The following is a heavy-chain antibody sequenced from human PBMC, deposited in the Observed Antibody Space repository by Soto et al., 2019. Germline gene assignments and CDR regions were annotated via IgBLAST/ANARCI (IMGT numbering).Heavy chain of an antibody. CDR3: ARGAIAARPANWFDP. Sequence: QVQLQQWGAGLLKPSETLSLTCAVYGGSFSGYYWSWIRQPPGKGLEWIGEINHSGSTNYNPSLKSRVPISVDTSKNQFSLKLSSVTASDTAVYYCARGAIAARPANWFDPWGQGTLVTVSS. CDR1: GGSFSGYY. V-gene: IGHV4-34*01. D-gene: IGHD6-6*01. CDR2: INHSGST. J-gene: IGHJ5*02.